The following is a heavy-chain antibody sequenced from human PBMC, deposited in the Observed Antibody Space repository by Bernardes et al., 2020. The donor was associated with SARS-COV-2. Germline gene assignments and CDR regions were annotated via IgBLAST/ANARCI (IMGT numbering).Heavy chain of an antibody. V-gene: IGHV6-1*01. CDR1: WDSYSSNSAA. CDR3: ARGSNLAAAVAFDI. Sequence: LTPSLTTAISWDSYSSNSAAWNLLRQSPSRGLAWLGRTYYRSKWYNDYAVSVKSRITINPDTSKNQFSLQLNSVTPEDTAVYYCARGSNLAAAVAFDIWGQGTMVTVSS. CDR2: TYYRSKWYN. J-gene: IGHJ3*02. D-gene: IGHD6-13*01.